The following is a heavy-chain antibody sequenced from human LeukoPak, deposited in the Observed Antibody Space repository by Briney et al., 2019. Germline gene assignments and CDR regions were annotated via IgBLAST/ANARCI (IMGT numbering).Heavy chain of an antibody. CDR3: ARAARQGFTMIVVPFFYFDL. V-gene: IGHV4-31*03. J-gene: IGHJ2*01. CDR1: GGSISSGASD. CDR2: INHSGTT. D-gene: IGHD3-22*01. Sequence: SETLSLTCTVSGGSISSGASDWGWIRQHPKRGLEWVGYINHSGTTYYNPSLGSRVTMSVDTSKNQFSLKLSSVTAADSGVYYCARAARQGFTMIVVPFFYFDLWGRGTLVTVSS.